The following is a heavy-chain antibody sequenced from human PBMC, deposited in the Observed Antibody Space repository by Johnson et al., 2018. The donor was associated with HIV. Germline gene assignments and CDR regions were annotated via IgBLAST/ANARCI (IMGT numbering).Heavy chain of an antibody. CDR2: IYSGGSI. V-gene: IGHV3-53*01. D-gene: IGHD1-7*01. J-gene: IGHJ3*02. Sequence: VQLVESGGGLIQPGGSLRLSCAASGFTVSSNYMSWVRQAPGKGLEWVSVIYSGGSIYYADSVKGRFTISRDNAKNSLYLQMNSLRAEDTAVYYCASPLPTGTTSLDAFDIWGQGTMVTVSS. CDR3: ASPLPTGTTSLDAFDI. CDR1: GFTVSSNY.